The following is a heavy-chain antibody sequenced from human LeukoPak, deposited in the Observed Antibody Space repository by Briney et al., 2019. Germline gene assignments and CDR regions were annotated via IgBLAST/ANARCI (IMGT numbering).Heavy chain of an antibody. Sequence: ASVEVSCKASGYTFTTYAMHWVRQAPGQRLEWMGWINAGNGNTKYSQRFQGRVTISRDTSATTAYMELSSLRSEDTAVYYCARGASSDWPFDYWGQGTLVTVSS. D-gene: IGHD6-19*01. J-gene: IGHJ4*02. V-gene: IGHV1-3*01. CDR3: ARGASSDWPFDY. CDR2: INAGNGNT. CDR1: GYTFTTYA.